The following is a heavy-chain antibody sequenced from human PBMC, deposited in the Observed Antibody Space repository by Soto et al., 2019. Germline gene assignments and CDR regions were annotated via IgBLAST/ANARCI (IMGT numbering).Heavy chain of an antibody. CDR2: FDPEDGET. D-gene: IGHD3-22*01. CDR3: ATPLASYYDSSGYYAYNY. V-gene: IGHV1-24*01. J-gene: IGHJ4*02. CDR1: GYTLTELS. Sequence: ASVKVSCKVSGYTLTELSMHWVRQAPGKGLEWMGGFDPEDGETIYAQKFQGRVTMTEDTSTDTAYMELSSLRSEDTAVYYCATPLASYYDSSGYYAYNYWGQGTLVTVSS.